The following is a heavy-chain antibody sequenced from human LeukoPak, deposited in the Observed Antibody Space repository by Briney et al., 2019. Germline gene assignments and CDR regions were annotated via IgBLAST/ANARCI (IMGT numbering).Heavy chain of an antibody. V-gene: IGHV5-51*01. J-gene: IGHJ5*02. CDR2: IYPADSDT. CDR1: GYSFTSFW. Sequence: KAGESLKISCKGSGYSFTSFWVGWVRQMPGKGLDWMGIIYPADSDTRYSPSFQGQVTISADKSTSTAYLQWSSLKASDTAMYYCARQSAAAQYTNWFDPWGQGTLVTVSS. D-gene: IGHD2-2*01. CDR3: ARQSAAAQYTNWFDP.